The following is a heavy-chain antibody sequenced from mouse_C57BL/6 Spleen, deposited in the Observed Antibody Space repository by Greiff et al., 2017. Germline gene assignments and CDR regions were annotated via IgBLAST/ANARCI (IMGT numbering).Heavy chain of an antibody. CDR2: IDPSDSYT. Sequence: VQLQQPGAELVKPGASVKLSCKASGYTFTSYWMQWVKQRPGQGLEWIGEIDPSDSYTNYNQKFKGKATLTVDTSSSTAYMQLSSLTSEDSAVYYCARGSKRFAYWGQGTLVTVSA. D-gene: IGHD1-1*01. CDR3: ARGSKRFAY. J-gene: IGHJ3*01. CDR1: GYTFTSYW. V-gene: IGHV1-50*01.